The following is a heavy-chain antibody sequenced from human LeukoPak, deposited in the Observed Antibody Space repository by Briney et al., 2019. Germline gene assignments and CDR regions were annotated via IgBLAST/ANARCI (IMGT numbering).Heavy chain of an antibody. CDR1: GGSISGYY. J-gene: IGHJ4*02. D-gene: IGHD6-19*01. V-gene: IGHV4-59*01. CDR2: LYYSGST. Sequence: PSETLSLTCTVSGGSISGYYWTWLRQPPGKGLEWIGYLYYSGSTNYNPSLKSRVTISVDTSKNQVSLNLSSVTAADTAVYYCARDPSYSRGYYDYWGQGTLVTVSS. CDR3: ARDPSYSRGYYDY.